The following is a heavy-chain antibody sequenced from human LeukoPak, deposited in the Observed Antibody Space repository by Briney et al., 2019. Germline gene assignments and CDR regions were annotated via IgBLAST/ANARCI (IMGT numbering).Heavy chain of an antibody. V-gene: IGHV1-2*02. D-gene: IGHD2-2*01. CDR2: INPNSGGT. J-gene: IGHJ5*02. Sequence: GASVKVSCKASGYTFTGYYMHWVRQAPGQGLEWMGWINPNSGGTNYAQKFQGRVTMTRDTSISTAYMELSRLRSDDTAVYYCARNGEGSDSYQLLPLRPGDWFDPWGQGTLVTVSS. CDR1: GYTFTGYY. CDR3: ARNGEGSDSYQLLPLRPGDWFDP.